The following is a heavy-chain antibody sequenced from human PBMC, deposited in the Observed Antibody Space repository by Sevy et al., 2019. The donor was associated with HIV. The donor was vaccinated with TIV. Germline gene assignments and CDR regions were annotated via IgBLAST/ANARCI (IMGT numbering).Heavy chain of an antibody. CDR1: GFTFDSYA. V-gene: IGHV3-23*01. CDR3: AKGWGDPSDYGAFDI. J-gene: IGHJ3*02. CDR2: ISGSALTT. D-gene: IGHD2-21*02. Sequence: GGSLRLSCAASGFTFDSYAMNWVRQAPGKGLEWVSAISGSALTTYYAGSVKGRFTISRDNSKNTLYLQMNSLRAEDTAVYYCAKGWGDPSDYGAFDIWGQGTMVTVSS.